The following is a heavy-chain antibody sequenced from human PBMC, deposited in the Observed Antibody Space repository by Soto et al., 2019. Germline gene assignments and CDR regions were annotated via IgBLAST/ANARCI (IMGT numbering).Heavy chain of an antibody. CDR3: ARNEAGWYFDS. Sequence: SETLSLTCPVSRGSISSGTNYWAWIRQPPGKGPEWIANIYYSGSTFYNPSLKSRVTISLDTSKNQFSLKLRSVTAADTAVYYCARNEAGWYFDSWGQGTLVTVSS. CDR1: RGSISSGTNY. CDR2: IYYSGST. J-gene: IGHJ4*02. V-gene: IGHV4-39*01. D-gene: IGHD6-25*01.